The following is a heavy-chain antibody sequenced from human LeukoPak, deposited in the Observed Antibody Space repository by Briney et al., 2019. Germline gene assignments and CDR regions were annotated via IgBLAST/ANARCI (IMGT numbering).Heavy chain of an antibody. CDR3: ARDTRYSSGLDY. Sequence: GGCLSLSWAASGFIVSSNCMSWVRQAPGKGMEWVSIIYSDGSTYYADSVKGRFTISRDNFKNILYFDMNSLRVEDTAVYYCARDTRYSSGLDYWGQGTLVTVSS. CDR2: IYSDGST. J-gene: IGHJ4*02. D-gene: IGHD6-19*01. V-gene: IGHV3-53*01. CDR1: GFIVSSNC.